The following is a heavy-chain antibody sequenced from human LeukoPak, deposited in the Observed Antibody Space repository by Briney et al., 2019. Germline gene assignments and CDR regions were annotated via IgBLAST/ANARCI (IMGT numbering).Heavy chain of an antibody. CDR2: IYYSGST. D-gene: IGHD3-10*01. CDR1: GCSISSSDYY. V-gene: IGHV4-31*03. CDR3: AGGLLLPAGY. J-gene: IGHJ4*02. Sequence: SETLSLTCTVSGCSISSSDYYWSWIRQHPGKGREWIGYIYYSGSTYYNPSLKSRVNISVDTSKNQFSLKLSSVTAADTAVYYCAGGLLLPAGYWGQGTLVTVSS.